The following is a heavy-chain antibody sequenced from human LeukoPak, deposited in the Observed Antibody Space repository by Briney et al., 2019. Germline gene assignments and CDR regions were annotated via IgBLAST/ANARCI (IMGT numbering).Heavy chain of an antibody. CDR2: IRYDGSNK. Sequence: GGSLRLSCAASGFTFSSYGMHWVRQAPGKGLEWVAFIRYDGSNKYYADSVKGRFTISRDNSKNTLYLQMNSLRAEDTAVYYCAKEPSTVTTGFGDYWGQGTLVTVSS. V-gene: IGHV3-30*02. J-gene: IGHJ4*02. CDR1: GFTFSSYG. D-gene: IGHD4-17*01. CDR3: AKEPSTVTTGFGDY.